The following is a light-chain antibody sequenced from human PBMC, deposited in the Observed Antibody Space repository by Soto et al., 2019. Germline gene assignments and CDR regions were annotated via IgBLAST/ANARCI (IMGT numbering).Light chain of an antibody. V-gene: IGLV2-14*01. J-gene: IGLJ3*02. CDR1: SSDVGGYNY. CDR2: DVS. Sequence: QSALTQPASVSGSPGQSITISCTGTSSDVGGYNYVSWYQQHPGKAPKLMIYDVSNRPSGVSNRFSGSKSGNTASLTNSGLQAEDEADYYCSSYTRNSRVFGGGTKLTVL. CDR3: SSYTRNSRV.